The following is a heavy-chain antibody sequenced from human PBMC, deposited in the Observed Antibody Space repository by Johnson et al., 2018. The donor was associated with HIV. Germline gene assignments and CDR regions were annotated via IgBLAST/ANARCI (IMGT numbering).Heavy chain of an antibody. Sequence: QVQLVESGGGVVQPGRSLRLSCAASGFTFSSYGMHWVRQAPGKGLEWVAVISYDGSNEYYANSVKGRFTISRDNSKNTLYLQMNSLRAEDTAVYYCASDNWKYAFDIWGQGTIVTVSS. CDR2: ISYDGSNE. CDR1: GFTFSSYG. CDR3: ASDNWKYAFDI. V-gene: IGHV3-30*03. J-gene: IGHJ3*02. D-gene: IGHD1-20*01.